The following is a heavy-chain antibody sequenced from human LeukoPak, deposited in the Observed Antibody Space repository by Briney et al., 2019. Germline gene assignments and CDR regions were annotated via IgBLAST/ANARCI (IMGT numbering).Heavy chain of an antibody. D-gene: IGHD3-10*01. CDR1: GYSFTHYG. CDR3: ARDRGLVRHTDWLDP. Sequence: ASVKVSCKTLGYSFTHYGISWVRQAPGQGLEWLGRINTVNSNPEIEQKFQDRVTVTTDKSTATAYMELKNLTSDDTAVYYCARDRGLVRHTDWLDPWGQGTLVTVSS. V-gene: IGHV1-18*01. CDR2: INTVNSNP. J-gene: IGHJ5*02.